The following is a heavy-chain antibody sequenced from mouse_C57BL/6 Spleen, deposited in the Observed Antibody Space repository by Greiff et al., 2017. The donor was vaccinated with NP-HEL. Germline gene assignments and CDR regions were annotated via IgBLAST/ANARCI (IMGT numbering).Heavy chain of an antibody. Sequence: QVQLQQSGTELVKPGASVKLSCKASGYTFTSYWMHWVKQRPGQGLEWIGNINPSNGGTNYNEKFKSKATLTVDKSSSTAYMQLSSLTSEDSAVYYCARWTYYGRRDYFDYWGQGTTLTVSS. CDR1: GYTFTSYW. V-gene: IGHV1-53*01. J-gene: IGHJ2*01. CDR3: ARWTYYGRRDYFDY. CDR2: INPSNGGT. D-gene: IGHD1-1*01.